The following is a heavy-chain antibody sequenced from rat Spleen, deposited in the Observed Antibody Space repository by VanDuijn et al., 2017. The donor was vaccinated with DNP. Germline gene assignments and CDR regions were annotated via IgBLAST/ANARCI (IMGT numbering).Heavy chain of an antibody. D-gene: IGHD1-2*01. J-gene: IGHJ4*01. V-gene: IGHV5S10*01. CDR1: GFTFSDYS. Sequence: EEQLVESGGGLVQPGRSLKLSCEASGFTFSDYSMAWVRQAPKKGLEWVATIVYDGSGSFYGDSVMGRFIISRDNAKNILYLQRDSLRSDDTATYFCTTHGSIASVSTGAMNVWGQGTSVTVSS. CDR2: IVYDGSGS. CDR3: TTHGSIASVSTGAMNV.